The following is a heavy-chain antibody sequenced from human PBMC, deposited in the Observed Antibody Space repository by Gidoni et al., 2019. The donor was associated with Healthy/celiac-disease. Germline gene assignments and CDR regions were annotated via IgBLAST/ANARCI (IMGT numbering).Heavy chain of an antibody. J-gene: IGHJ5*02. CDR3: ARGRGITMVRGVIIAYNWFDP. CDR2: IYHSGST. CDR1: GGSISSGGYS. V-gene: IGHV4-30-2*01. D-gene: IGHD3-10*01. Sequence: QLQLQESGSGLVKPSQTLSLTCAAPGGSISSGGYSWIWIRQPPGKGLEWIGYIYHSGSTYYNPSLKRRVTISVDRSKNQFSLKLSSVTAADTAVYYCARGRGITMVRGVIIAYNWFDPWGQGTLVTVSS.